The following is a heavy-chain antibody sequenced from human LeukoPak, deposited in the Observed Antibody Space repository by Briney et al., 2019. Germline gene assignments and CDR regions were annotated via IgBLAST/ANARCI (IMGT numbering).Heavy chain of an antibody. J-gene: IGHJ4*02. V-gene: IGHV3-30*03. CDR2: ISYDGSIK. D-gene: IGHD2-8*02. Sequence: GGSLRLSCAASGFTFTSYGMHWVRQAPGKGLEWVAVISYDGSIKYYADSVKGRFTISRDISKNTLYLQLNSLRAEDTAIYYCATYRQVLLPFESWGQGTLVTVSS. CDR1: GFTFTSYG. CDR3: ATYRQVLLPFES.